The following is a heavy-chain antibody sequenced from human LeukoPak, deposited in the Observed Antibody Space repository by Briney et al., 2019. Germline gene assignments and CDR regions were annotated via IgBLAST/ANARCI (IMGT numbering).Heavy chain of an antibody. Sequence: GGSLRLSCAASGFTFSSYAMSWVRQAPGKGLEWVSAISGGGGSTYYADSVKGRFTISRDNSKNTLYLQMNSLRAEDTAVYYCAKDVEEDQRLWSGYPTYYYYGMDVWGQGTAVTVSS. CDR2: ISGGGGST. D-gene: IGHD3-3*01. V-gene: IGHV3-23*01. CDR1: GFTFSSYA. CDR3: AKDVEEDQRLWSGYPTYYYYGMDV. J-gene: IGHJ6*02.